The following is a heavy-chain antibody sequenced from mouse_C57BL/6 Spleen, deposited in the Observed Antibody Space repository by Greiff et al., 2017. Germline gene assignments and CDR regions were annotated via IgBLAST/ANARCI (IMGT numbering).Heavy chain of an antibody. Sequence: QVQLKQSGAELVKPGASVKLSCKASGYTFTSYWMQWVKQRPGQGLEWIGEIDPSDSYTNYNQKFKGKATLTVDTSSSTAYMQLSSLTSEDSAVYYCARPITTVVAYYYAMDYWGQGTSVTVSS. CDR2: IDPSDSYT. CDR3: ARPITTVVAYYYAMDY. J-gene: IGHJ4*01. CDR1: GYTFTSYW. D-gene: IGHD1-1*01. V-gene: IGHV1-50*01.